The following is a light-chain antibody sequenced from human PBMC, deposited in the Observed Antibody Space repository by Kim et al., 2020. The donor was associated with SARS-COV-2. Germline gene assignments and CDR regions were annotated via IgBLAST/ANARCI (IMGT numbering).Light chain of an antibody. Sequence: EIVLTQSPATLSLSPGERATLSCRASQSVSNYLAWYQQKPGQAPRLLIYDASKRATGIPARFSGSGSGTDFTLTISSLQPEDLAVYYCQYGINFGQGTRLEIK. CDR2: DAS. J-gene: IGKJ5*01. CDR3: QYGIN. V-gene: IGKV3-11*01. CDR1: QSVSNY.